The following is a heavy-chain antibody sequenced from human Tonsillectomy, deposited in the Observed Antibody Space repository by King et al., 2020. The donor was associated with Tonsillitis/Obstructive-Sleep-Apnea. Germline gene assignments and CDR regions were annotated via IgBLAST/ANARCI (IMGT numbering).Heavy chain of an antibody. CDR1: GGTFSSYA. V-gene: IGHV1-69*10. CDR2: IIPILGIA. CDR3: ARDSITIFGVVTPNPDYYYYGMDV. D-gene: IGHD3-3*01. J-gene: IGHJ6*02. Sequence: QLVQSGAEVKKPGSSVKVSCKASGGTFSSYAISWVRQAPGQGLEWMGGIIPILGIANYAQKFQGRVTITADKSTSTAYMELSSLRSEDTAVYYCARDSITIFGVVTPNPDYYYYGMDVWGQGTTVTVSS.